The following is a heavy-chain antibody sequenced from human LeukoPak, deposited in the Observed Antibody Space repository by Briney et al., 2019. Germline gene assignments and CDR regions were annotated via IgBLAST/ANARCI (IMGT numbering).Heavy chain of an antibody. CDR3: ARLTYYYGMDV. CDR2: INHSGST. Sequence: SETLPLTCAVSGGSFSGYYWSWIRQPPGKGLEWIGEINHSGSTNYNPSLKSRVTISVDTSKNQFSLKLSSVTAADTAVYYCARLTYYYGMDVWGQGTTVTVSS. J-gene: IGHJ6*02. V-gene: IGHV4-34*01. CDR1: GGSFSGYY.